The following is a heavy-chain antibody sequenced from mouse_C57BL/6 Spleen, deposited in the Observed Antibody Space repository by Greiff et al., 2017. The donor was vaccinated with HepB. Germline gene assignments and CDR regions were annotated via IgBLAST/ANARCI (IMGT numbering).Heavy chain of an antibody. D-gene: IGHD1-1*01. J-gene: IGHJ4*01. CDR3: ARRTVVPDYYAMDY. CDR1: GFTFSDYG. Sequence: EVMLVESGGGLVKPGGSLKLSCAASGFTFSDYGMHWVRQAPEKGLEWVAYISSGSSTIYYADTVKGRFTISRDNAKNTLFLQMTSLRSEDTAMYYCARRTVVPDYYAMDYWGQGTSVTVSS. V-gene: IGHV5-17*01. CDR2: ISSGSSTI.